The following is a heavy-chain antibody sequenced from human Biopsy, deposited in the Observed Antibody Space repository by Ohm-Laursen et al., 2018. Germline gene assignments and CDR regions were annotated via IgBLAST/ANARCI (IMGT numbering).Heavy chain of an antibody. D-gene: IGHD3-3*01. CDR2: VYYSGTT. CDR1: GGSITSRTHY. CDR3: ARHDLSDFWSGYPNFSDR. J-gene: IGHJ5*02. V-gene: IGHV4-39*01. Sequence: GTLSLTCTLSGGSITSRTHYWGWLRQTPGKGLEWIGTVYYSGTTYDNPSLKNRVIISVDTSKNQSSLSLKTVTAAVTAVYYCARHDLSDFWSGYPNFSDRWGQGTLVTVSS.